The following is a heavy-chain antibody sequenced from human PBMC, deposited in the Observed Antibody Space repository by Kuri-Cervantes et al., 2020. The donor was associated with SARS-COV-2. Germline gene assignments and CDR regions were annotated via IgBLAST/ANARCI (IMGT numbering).Heavy chain of an antibody. Sequence: GGSLRLSCAASGFTFSSYSMNWVRQAPGKGLEWVSPISSSSSYIYYADSVKGRFTISRDNAKNSLYLQMNSLRAEDTAVYYCAKDATYYDILTGYLITGTTYRGYYMDVWGKGTTVTVSS. CDR1: GFTFSSYS. CDR3: AKDATYYDILTGYLITGTTYRGYYMDV. CDR2: ISSSSSYI. V-gene: IGHV3-21*01. J-gene: IGHJ6*03. D-gene: IGHD3-9*01.